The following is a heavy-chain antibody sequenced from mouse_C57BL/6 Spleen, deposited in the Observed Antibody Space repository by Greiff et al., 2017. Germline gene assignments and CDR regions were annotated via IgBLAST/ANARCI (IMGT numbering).Heavy chain of an antibody. J-gene: IGHJ3*01. CDR3: ARRTMVSSFAY. D-gene: IGHD2-2*01. V-gene: IGHV1-82*01. Sequence: QVQLQQSGPELVKPGASVKISCKASGYAFSSSWMNWVKQRPGKGLEWIGRIYPGDGDTNYNGKFKGKATLTADKSSSTAYMQLSSLTSEDSAVYFCARRTMVSSFAYWGQGTLVTVSA. CDR1: GYAFSSSW. CDR2: IYPGDGDT.